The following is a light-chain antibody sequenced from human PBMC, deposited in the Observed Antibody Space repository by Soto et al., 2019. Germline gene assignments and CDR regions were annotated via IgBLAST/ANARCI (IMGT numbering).Light chain of an antibody. Sequence: EIVLTQSPATLSLSPGERATLSCRASQSFSSYLAWYQQKPGQAPRLLIYDASNRATGIPARFSGSGSGTDLTLTISSLEPEDFAVYYCQQRSNLLTFGGGTKVVIK. CDR1: QSFSSY. CDR3: QQRSNLLT. V-gene: IGKV3-11*01. CDR2: DAS. J-gene: IGKJ4*01.